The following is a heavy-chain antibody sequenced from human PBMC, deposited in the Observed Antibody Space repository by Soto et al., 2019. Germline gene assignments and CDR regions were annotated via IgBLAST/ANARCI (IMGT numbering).Heavy chain of an antibody. CDR1: GFTFSSYA. V-gene: IGHV3-23*01. D-gene: IGHD3-16*01. J-gene: IGHJ1*01. CDR2: ISGSGGST. Sequence: EVQLLESGGGLVQPGGSLRLSCAASGFTFSSYAMSWVRQAPGKGLEWVSAISGSGGSTYYADSVKGRFTISRDNSKNMLCGERNGLGAGAPAVYYGAGGGGFVSWESHHGGRGTLATVPS. CDR3: AGGGGFVSWESHH.